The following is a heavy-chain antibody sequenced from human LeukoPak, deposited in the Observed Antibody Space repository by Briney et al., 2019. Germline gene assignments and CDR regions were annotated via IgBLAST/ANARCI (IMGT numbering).Heavy chain of an antibody. V-gene: IGHV3-66*01. CDR3: ARGAYYYDSSGYRLKMFDY. CDR2: IYSGGST. D-gene: IGHD3-22*01. J-gene: IGHJ4*02. Sequence: GGSLRLSCAASGFTVSSNYMSWVCQAPGKGLEWVSVIYSGGSTYYADSVKGRFTISRDNSKNTLYLQMNSLRAEDTAVYYCARGAYYYDSSGYRLKMFDYWGQGTMVTVSS. CDR1: GFTVSSNY.